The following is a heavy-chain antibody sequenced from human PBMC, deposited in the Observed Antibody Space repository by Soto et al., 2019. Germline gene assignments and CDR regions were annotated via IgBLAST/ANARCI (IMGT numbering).Heavy chain of an antibody. V-gene: IGHV4-4*02. CDR3: AREVSGVQAFDY. Sequence: QVQLQESGPELVKPSGTLSLTCAVSGGSISSSNWWNWVRQPPGKGLEWIGEISQSGNTNYNPSLKSRVTISVDKSKKYFSLKLDSVTAADTAVYYCAREVSGVQAFDYWGQGTLVTVSS. CDR1: GGSISSSNW. J-gene: IGHJ4*02. D-gene: IGHD2-21*01. CDR2: ISQSGNT.